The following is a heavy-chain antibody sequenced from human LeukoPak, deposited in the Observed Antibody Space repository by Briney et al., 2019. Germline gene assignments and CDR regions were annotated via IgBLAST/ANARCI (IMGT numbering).Heavy chain of an antibody. Sequence: GGSLRLSCAASGFTFSTYSMNWVRQAPGKGLEWLSYISTSSSTIYYAESVKGRFTISRDNAKNSLYLQMNRLRVEDTAMYYCAKARGGGSHDDFDYWGQGTLVTVSS. CDR2: ISTSSSTI. CDR1: GFTFSTYS. V-gene: IGHV3-48*01. J-gene: IGHJ4*02. D-gene: IGHD1-26*01. CDR3: AKARGGGSHDDFDY.